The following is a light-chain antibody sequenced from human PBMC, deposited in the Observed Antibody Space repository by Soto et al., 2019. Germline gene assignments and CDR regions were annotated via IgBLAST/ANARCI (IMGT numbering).Light chain of an antibody. Sequence: QSALTQPASVSGSLGQSITISCTGTISDIGVYNFVSWYQQHPGKAPKLIIYEVSYRPSGVSSRFSASKSANTASLTISGLQAEDEADYYCNSYASSNSLIFGGGTKLTVL. CDR1: ISDIGVYNF. CDR3: NSYASSNSLI. CDR2: EVS. J-gene: IGLJ2*01. V-gene: IGLV2-14*01.